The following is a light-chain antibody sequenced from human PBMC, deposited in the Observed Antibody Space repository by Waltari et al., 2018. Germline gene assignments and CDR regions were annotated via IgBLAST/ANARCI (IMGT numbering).Light chain of an antibody. CDR2: DGA. CDR3: QQSYNWPRT. V-gene: IGKV3-11*01. J-gene: IGKJ1*01. Sequence: IVLTQYPATLSLSPGERATLSCRASQSISSYLAWYQQKPGQAPRLLICDGANRATGIPARFSGSVSKTDFTLTIASLEPEDSAVYYCQQSYNWPRTFGQGTTMEIK. CDR1: QSISSY.